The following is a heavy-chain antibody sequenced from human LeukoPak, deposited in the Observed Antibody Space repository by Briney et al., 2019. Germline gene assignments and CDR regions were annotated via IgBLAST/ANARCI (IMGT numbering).Heavy chain of an antibody. CDR2: IYYSGST. CDR3: ARDARYSYGVNGDAFDI. CDR1: CGSISSYY. Sequence: SGTLSLTCTASCGSISSYYWSWFRQHPGEGLEWIGYIYYSGSTNYNPSLKRRVTISVDTSKHQFSLKLSAVTAADTDVYYCARDARYSYGVNGDAFDICGEERMLTLSS. J-gene: IGHJ3*02. D-gene: IGHD5-18*01. V-gene: IGHV4-59*01.